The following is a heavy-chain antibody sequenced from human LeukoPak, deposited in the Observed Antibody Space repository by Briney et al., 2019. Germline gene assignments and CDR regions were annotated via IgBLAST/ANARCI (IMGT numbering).Heavy chain of an antibody. V-gene: IGHV4-34*01. J-gene: IGHJ4*02. D-gene: IGHD3-10*01. CDR3: ATDNSYGSGSYYT. CDR1: GGFFSAYY. Sequence: SETLSLTCAVYGGFFSAYYWSCIRQPPGKGLEWIGEINHSGSTKYNPSLKSRVTISVDTSKNQFSLELSCVTAADTAVYYCATDNSYGSGSYYTWGQGTLVIVSS. CDR2: INHSGST.